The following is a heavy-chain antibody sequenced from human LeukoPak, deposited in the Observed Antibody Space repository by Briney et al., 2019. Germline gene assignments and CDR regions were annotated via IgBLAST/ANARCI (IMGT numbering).Heavy chain of an antibody. Sequence: GGSLRLSCAASGFTFDDYAMHWVRQAPGKGLEWVSGISWNSGSIGYADSVKGRFTISRDNAKNSPYLQMNSLRAEDTALYYCAKDYYDSSGYNYFDYWGQGTLVTVSS. J-gene: IGHJ4*02. D-gene: IGHD3-22*01. V-gene: IGHV3-9*01. CDR3: AKDYYDSSGYNYFDY. CDR1: GFTFDDYA. CDR2: ISWNSGSI.